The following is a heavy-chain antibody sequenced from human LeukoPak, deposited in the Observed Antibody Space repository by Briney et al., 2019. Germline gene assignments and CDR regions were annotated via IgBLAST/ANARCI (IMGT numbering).Heavy chain of an antibody. V-gene: IGHV4-59*08. CDR1: GGSISSYY. J-gene: IGHJ4*02. CDR3: ARGKSSGWYLFDY. D-gene: IGHD6-19*01. CDR2: IYYSGST. Sequence: SETLSLTCTVSGGSISSYYWSWIRQPPGKGLEWIGYIYYSGSTNYNPSLKSRVTISVDTSKNQFSLKLSSVTAADTAVYYCARGKSSGWYLFDYWGQGTLVTVSS.